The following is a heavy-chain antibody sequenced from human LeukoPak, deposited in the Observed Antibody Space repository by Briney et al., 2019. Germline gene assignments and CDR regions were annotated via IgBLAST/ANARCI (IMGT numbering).Heavy chain of an antibody. CDR2: INAGNGNT. V-gene: IGHV1-3*01. D-gene: IGHD4-17*01. J-gene: IGHJ6*02. CDR1: GYTFTSYA. Sequence: ASVKVSCKASGYTFTSYAMHWVRQAPGQRLEWMGWINAGNGNTKYSQRFQGRVTITRDTSASTAYMELSSLRSEDTAVYYCARPHDYGDYGFLGYYYGMDVWGQGTTVTVSS. CDR3: ARPHDYGDYGFLGYYYGMDV.